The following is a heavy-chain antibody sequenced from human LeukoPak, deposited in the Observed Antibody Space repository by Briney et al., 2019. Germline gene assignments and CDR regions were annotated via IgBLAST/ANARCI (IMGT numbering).Heavy chain of an antibody. J-gene: IGHJ4*02. V-gene: IGHV3-30*18. CDR1: GFTFSSYA. CDR2: ISYDGSNK. CDR3: AKDESRYNDPYYFDY. Sequence: GGSLRLSCAASGFTFSSYAMSWVRQAPGKGLEWVAVISYDGSNKYYADSVKGRFTISRDNSKSTLYLQMNSLRAEDTAVYYCAKDESRYNDPYYFDYWGQGTLVTVSS. D-gene: IGHD1-14*01.